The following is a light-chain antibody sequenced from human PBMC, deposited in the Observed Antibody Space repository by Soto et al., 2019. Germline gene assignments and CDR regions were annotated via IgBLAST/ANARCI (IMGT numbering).Light chain of an antibody. V-gene: IGLV2-14*01. J-gene: IGLJ2*01. CDR2: DVS. Sequence: QSVLTQPASVSGSPGQSITISCTGTSSDVGGYNYVSRYQQHPGKAPKLMIYDVSNRPSGVSNRFSGSKSGNTASLTTSGLQAEDEADYYCSSYTSSSTVVFGGGTKLTVL. CDR3: SSYTSSSTVV. CDR1: SSDVGGYNY.